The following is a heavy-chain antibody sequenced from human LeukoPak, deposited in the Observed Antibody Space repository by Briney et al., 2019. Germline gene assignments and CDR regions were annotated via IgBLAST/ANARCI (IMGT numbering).Heavy chain of an antibody. CDR3: SRLAGYCSSTSCYTAAFDI. Sequence: GGSLKLFCAASGFTFSGSAMHWVRQASGKGLEWVGRIRNKANSYATAYAASVRGRFTISRDDSKNTAYLQMNSLKTEGTAVYYCSRLAGYCSSTSCYTAAFDIWGQGTMVTVSS. J-gene: IGHJ3*02. CDR2: IRNKANSYAT. D-gene: IGHD2-2*02. V-gene: IGHV3-73*01. CDR1: GFTFSGSA.